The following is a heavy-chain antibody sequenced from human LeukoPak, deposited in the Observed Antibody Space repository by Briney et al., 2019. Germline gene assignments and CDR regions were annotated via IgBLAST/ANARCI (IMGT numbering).Heavy chain of an antibody. CDR2: VSPGESHT. D-gene: IGHD4-11*01. CDR1: GYIFTSNW. CDR3: ARQDPNYRIDY. V-gene: IGHV5-51*01. Sequence: GESLKISCKGSGYIFTSNWIGWVRQMPGKGLEWMGIVSPGESHTRYSPSFQGQVTMSADKSISTAYLQWSSLKASDTAMYYCARQDPNYRIDYWGQGTLVTVSS. J-gene: IGHJ4*02.